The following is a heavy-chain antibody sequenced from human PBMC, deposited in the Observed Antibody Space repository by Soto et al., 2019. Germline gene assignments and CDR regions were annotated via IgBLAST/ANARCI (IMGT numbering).Heavy chain of an antibody. CDR1: GFNFSNYG. CDR3: ASGCSNTKCRFAY. Sequence: GGSLRLSCVVSGFNFSNYGMHWVRQAPGKGLEWVAVIWLDGDKKYYSDFVKGRFTISRDNSKNTLYLQMNSLRADDTVVFYCASGCSNTKCRFAYWGQGTLVTVSS. CDR2: IWLDGDKK. D-gene: IGHD2-2*01. J-gene: IGHJ4*02. V-gene: IGHV3-33*03.